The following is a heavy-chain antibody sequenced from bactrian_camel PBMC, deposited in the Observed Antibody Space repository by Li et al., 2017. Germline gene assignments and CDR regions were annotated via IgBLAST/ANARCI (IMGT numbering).Heavy chain of an antibody. Sequence: HVQLVESGGGSALAGGSVRLSCAASGYTFNTYSRFRQAPGQEREVVATQGYDGRTAYRGSVKGRFTISRESGKNTVHLQMNSLIPEDTGVYYCAGDRPYGAWYMESEYRYWGRGTQVTVS. J-gene: IGHJ4*01. CDR1: GYTFNTY. CDR2: QGYDGRT. D-gene: IGHD6*01. V-gene: IGHV3-3*01. CDR3: AGDRPYGAWYMESEYRY.